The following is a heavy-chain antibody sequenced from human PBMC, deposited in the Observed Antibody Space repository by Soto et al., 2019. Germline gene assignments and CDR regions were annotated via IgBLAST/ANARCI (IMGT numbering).Heavy chain of an antibody. CDR2: IYYSGST. D-gene: IGHD1-7*01. CDR1: GGSISSSSYY. CDR3: ARGNWNYAGSLYY. Sequence: QLKLQESGPGLVKLSETLSLTCTVSGGSISSSSYYWGWIRQPPGKGLEWIGSIYYSGSTYSNPSLETRVTIPVDTSKNQFSLQLSSVTAADTAVYYCARGNWNYAGSLYYWGQGTRVTVSS. J-gene: IGHJ4*02. V-gene: IGHV4-39*01.